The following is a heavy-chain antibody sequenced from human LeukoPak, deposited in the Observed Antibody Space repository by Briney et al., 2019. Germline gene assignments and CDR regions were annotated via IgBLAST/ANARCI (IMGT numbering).Heavy chain of an antibody. CDR2: TYYRSKWYN. D-gene: IGHD3-22*01. V-gene: IGHV6-1*01. CDR3: ARASAFITMIVVSDDAFDI. Sequence: SQTLSLTCDISGDSVSRNTAGWNWIRQSPSRGLEWLGRTYYRSKWYNDYAVSVKSRITINPDTSKNQFSLQLNSVTPEDTAVYYCARASAFITMIVVSDDAFDIWGQGTMVTVSS. CDR1: GDSVSRNTAG. J-gene: IGHJ3*02.